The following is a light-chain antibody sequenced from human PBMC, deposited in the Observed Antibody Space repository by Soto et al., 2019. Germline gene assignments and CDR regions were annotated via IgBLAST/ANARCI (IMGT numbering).Light chain of an antibody. CDR2: GAS. V-gene: IGKV3-15*01. J-gene: IGKJ1*01. CDR1: QIVRSN. CDR3: QLYNTWLRT. Sequence: TQSPATVSLSTGDRATLSCRASQIVRSNSLAWYQQKRGKAPRLLIYGASTMATGIPARFSGSGSGREFTLTISSLQSEDFAVYYCQLYNTWLRTFGQGTNVDIK.